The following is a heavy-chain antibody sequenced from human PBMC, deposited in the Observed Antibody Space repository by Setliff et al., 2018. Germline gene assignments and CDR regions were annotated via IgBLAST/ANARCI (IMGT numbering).Heavy chain of an antibody. CDR3: LRLVRYCTKIACQATSGDEV. V-gene: IGHV1-18*01. CDR2: ISAYNGKT. J-gene: IGHJ4*02. Sequence: GASVKVSCKASGYTLSNSILSWVRQAPGQGLEWMGRISAYNGKTYFAQKFQDRITLTTDTSTNTGYLELRGLRSDDTAVYYCLRLVRYCTKIACQATSGDEVWGLGTLVTVSS. D-gene: IGHD2-8*01. CDR1: GYTLSNSI.